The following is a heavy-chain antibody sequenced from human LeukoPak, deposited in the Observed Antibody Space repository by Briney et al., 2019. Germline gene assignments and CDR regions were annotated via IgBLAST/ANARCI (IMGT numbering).Heavy chain of an antibody. Sequence: GGSLRLSCAASGFTVRSNYMSWVRQAPREGVGGVSVIYSGGSTYYADSVKGRFTISRDNSKNALYLQMNNLRAEDTAVYYCASGSGSYRTPYYYMDVWGKGTTVTVSS. J-gene: IGHJ6*03. CDR2: IYSGGST. CDR1: GFTVRSNY. D-gene: IGHD3-10*01. V-gene: IGHV3-53*01. CDR3: ASGSGSYRTPYYYMDV.